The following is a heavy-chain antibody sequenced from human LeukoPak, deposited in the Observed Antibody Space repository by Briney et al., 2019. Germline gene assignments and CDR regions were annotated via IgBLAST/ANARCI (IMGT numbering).Heavy chain of an antibody. CDR3: ARAQQGAGVPD. V-gene: IGHV4-61*02. J-gene: IGHJ4*02. D-gene: IGHD1-26*01. CDR1: GGSISSGSYY. Sequence: PSETLSLTCTVSGGSISSGSYYWSWIRQPAGKGLEWIGRVYTSGSTNYNPPLKSRVTISIDTSKNQFSLKLSSVTAADTAVYYCARAQQGAGVPDWGQGTLVTVSS. CDR2: VYTSGST.